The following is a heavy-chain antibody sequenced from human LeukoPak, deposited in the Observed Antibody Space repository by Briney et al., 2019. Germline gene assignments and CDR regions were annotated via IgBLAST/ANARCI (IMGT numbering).Heavy chain of an antibody. J-gene: IGHJ4*02. Sequence: SQTLSLTCAISGDSVSSNSAAWNWIRQSPSRGLEWLGRTYYRSKWYNDYAVSVKSRITINPDTSKNQFSLQLNSVTPEDTAVYYCARDLGDHYDSSGYHPSFDYWGQGTLVTVSS. CDR1: GDSVSSNSAA. CDR3: ARDLGDHYDSSGYHPSFDY. CDR2: TYYRSKWYN. V-gene: IGHV6-1*01. D-gene: IGHD3-22*01.